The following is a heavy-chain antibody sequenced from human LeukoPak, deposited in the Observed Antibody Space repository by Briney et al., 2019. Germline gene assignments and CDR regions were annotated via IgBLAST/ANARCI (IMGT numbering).Heavy chain of an antibody. V-gene: IGHV3-23*01. D-gene: IGHD1-26*01. Sequence: GGSLRLSCAASGFTFSSYAMSWVRQAPGKGLEWVSAISGSGGSTYYADSVKGRFTISRDNSKNTLYLQMNSLRAEDTALYYCAKTRSNSLYSGSLVWFDYWGQGTLVTVSS. CDR1: GFTFSSYA. CDR2: ISGSGGST. CDR3: AKTRSNSLYSGSLVWFDY. J-gene: IGHJ4*02.